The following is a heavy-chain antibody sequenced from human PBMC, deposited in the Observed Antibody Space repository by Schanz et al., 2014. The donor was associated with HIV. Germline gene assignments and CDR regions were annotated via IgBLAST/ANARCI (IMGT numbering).Heavy chain of an antibody. CDR2: IWYDGSNK. Sequence: QVQLVESGGGVVQPGRSLRLSCAASGFTFSTYGMHWVRQGPGKGLEWVAVIWYDGSNKYYADSVKGRFTISRDNRDNMIFLQMNSLRPNDTAMYYCAKDGSSSGWVVGDYWGQGTQVTVSS. V-gene: IGHV3-33*03. D-gene: IGHD6-19*01. CDR3: AKDGSSSGWVVGDY. CDR1: GFTFSTYG. J-gene: IGHJ4*02.